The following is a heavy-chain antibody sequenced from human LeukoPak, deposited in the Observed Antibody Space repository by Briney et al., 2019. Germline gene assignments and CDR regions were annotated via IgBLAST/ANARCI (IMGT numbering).Heavy chain of an antibody. CDR2: IWYDGSNK. J-gene: IGHJ4*02. CDR3: ARGTYYYGSDY. CDR1: GFTFSSYG. D-gene: IGHD3-10*01. V-gene: IGHV3-33*01. Sequence: PGRSLRLSCAASGFTFSSYGMHWVRQAPGKGLEWVAVIWYDGSNKYYADSVKGRFTISRDNAKNTMYLQMNSLRAEDTAVYYCARGTYYYGSDYWGQGTLVTVSS.